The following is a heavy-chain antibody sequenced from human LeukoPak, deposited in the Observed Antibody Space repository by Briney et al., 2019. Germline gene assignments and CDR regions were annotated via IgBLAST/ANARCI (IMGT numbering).Heavy chain of an antibody. CDR2: ISSSSSYI. CDR3: AKDLDTAMAWRVGYYFDY. J-gene: IGHJ4*02. D-gene: IGHD5-18*01. Sequence: PGGSLRLSCAASGFTFSSHGMHWVRQAPGKGLEWVSSISSSSSYIYYADSVKGRFTISRDNAKNSLYLQMNSLRAEDTAVYYCAKDLDTAMAWRVGYYFDYWGQGTLVTVSS. CDR1: GFTFSSHG. V-gene: IGHV3-21*04.